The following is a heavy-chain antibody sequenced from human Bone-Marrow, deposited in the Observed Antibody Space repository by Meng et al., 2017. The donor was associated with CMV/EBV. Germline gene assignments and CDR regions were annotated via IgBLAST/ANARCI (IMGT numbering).Heavy chain of an antibody. CDR1: GFTFSNYA. D-gene: IGHD6-6*01. J-gene: IGHJ4*02. V-gene: IGHV3-23*01. Sequence: GFTFSNYAMNWGRQAPGKGLEWVSGISGTGGTKVYTDSVKGRFTISRDNSKNTLYLQMNSLRAEDTAVYYCASRPYSSSSAYNYFDCWGQGALVTVSS. CDR2: ISGTGGTK. CDR3: ASRPYSSSSAYNYFDC.